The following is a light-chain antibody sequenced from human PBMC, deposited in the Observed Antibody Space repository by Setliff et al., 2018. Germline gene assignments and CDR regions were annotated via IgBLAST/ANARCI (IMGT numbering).Light chain of an antibody. CDR3: NAYTSGSTYV. CDR2: AVS. V-gene: IGLV2-14*03. J-gene: IGLJ1*01. Sequence: GSPGQSITVSCSGTSSDVGSYDLVSWYQQHPGKAPKLIIYAVSDRPSGVSNRFSGSKSGNTASLTISGLQTEDEADYYCNAYTSGSTYVFGTGTKVTVL. CDR1: SSDVGSYDL.